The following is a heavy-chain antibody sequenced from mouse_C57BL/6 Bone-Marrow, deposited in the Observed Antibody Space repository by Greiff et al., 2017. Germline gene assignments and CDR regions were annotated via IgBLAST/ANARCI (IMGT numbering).Heavy chain of an antibody. Sequence: VQLQQSGAELVKPGASVKLSCTASGFNIKDYYMHWVKQRTEQGLEWIGRIDPEDGETKYAPKFPGKATITADTSSNTAYLQLSSLTSEDTAVYYCARGTAQASNYYAMDYWGQGTSVTVSS. CDR2: IDPEDGET. D-gene: IGHD3-2*02. CDR3: ARGTAQASNYYAMDY. V-gene: IGHV14-2*01. CDR1: GFNIKDYY. J-gene: IGHJ4*01.